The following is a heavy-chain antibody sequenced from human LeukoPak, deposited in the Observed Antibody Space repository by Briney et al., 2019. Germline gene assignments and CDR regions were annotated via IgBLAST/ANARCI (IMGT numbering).Heavy chain of an antibody. CDR2: IYYSGST. V-gene: IGHV4-39*01. D-gene: IGHD2-2*01. J-gene: IGHJ4*02. CDR1: GGSISSSSYY. CDR3: ARTNQPFDY. Sequence: PSETPSLTCTVSGGSISSSSYYWGWIRQPPGKGLEWIGSIYYSGSTYYNPSLKSRVTISVDTSKNQFSLKLSSVTAADTAVYYCARTNQPFDYWGQGTLVTVSS.